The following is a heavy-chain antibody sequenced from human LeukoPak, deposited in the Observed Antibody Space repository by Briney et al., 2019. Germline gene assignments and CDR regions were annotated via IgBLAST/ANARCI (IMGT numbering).Heavy chain of an antibody. V-gene: IGHV3-9*01. D-gene: IGHD6-19*01. J-gene: IGHJ4*02. CDR3: AKDVGSGWYYFDY. CDR2: ISWNSGSI. Sequence: QPGRSLRLSCAASGFTFDDYAMHWVRQAPGKGLEWVSGISWNSGSIGYADSVKGRFTISRDNAKNSLYLQMNSLRAEDTALYYCAKDVGSGWYYFDYWGQGTLVTVSS. CDR1: GFTFDDYA.